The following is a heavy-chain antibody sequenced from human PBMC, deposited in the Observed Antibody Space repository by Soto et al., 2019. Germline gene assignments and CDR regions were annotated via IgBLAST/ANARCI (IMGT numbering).Heavy chain of an antibody. CDR3: ARNFWESSYGPLDDAFDI. J-gene: IGHJ3*02. CDR1: GGTFSSYA. CDR2: IIPIFGTA. Sequence: GASVKVSCKASGGTFSSYAISWVRQAPGQGLEWMGGIIPIFGTANYAQKFQGRVTITADEPTSTAYMELSSLRSEDTAVYYCARNFWESSYGPLDDAFDIWGQGTMVTVSS. V-gene: IGHV1-69*13. D-gene: IGHD5-18*01.